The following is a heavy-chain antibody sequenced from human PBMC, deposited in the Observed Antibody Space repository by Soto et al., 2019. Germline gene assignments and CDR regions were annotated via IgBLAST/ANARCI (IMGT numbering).Heavy chain of an antibody. V-gene: IGHV4-39*01. CDR3: ASPTEGLTVTSPYWYFDL. CDR2: IYYSGST. Sequence: QLQLQESGPGLVKPSEPLAITCTVSGGSISSSSYYWGWIRQPPGKGLEWIGSIYYSGSTYYNPSLKSRVTISVDTSKNQFSLKLSAVTAADTAVYYCASPTEGLTVTSPYWYFDLWGRGTLVTVSS. D-gene: IGHD4-17*01. J-gene: IGHJ2*01. CDR1: GGSISSSSYY.